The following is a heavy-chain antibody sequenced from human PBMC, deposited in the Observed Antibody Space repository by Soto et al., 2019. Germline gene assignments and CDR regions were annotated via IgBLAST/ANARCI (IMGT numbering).Heavy chain of an antibody. J-gene: IGHJ6*02. D-gene: IGHD6-6*01. V-gene: IGHV3-23*01. CDR3: AKVRGSSLLDV. CDR2: ISGSGGST. Sequence: GGSLRLSCAASGFTFSSYAMSWVRQAPGKGLEWVSAISGSGGSTYYADSVKGRSTIPRDNSKNTLYLKMNSLRAEYTAVYYCAKVRGSSLLDVWGQGTTVTVS. CDR1: GFTFSSYA.